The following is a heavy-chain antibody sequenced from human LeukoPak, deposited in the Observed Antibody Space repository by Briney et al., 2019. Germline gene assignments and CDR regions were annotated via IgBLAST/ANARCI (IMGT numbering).Heavy chain of an antibody. V-gene: IGHV3-48*01. D-gene: IGHD5-18*01. Sequence: GGSLRLSCAASGFTFSSYSMNWVRQAPGKGLEWVSYISSSSSTIYYADSVKGRFTISRDNAKNSLYLQMNSLRAEDTAVYYCARGHTRGYSYAAYYYYMDVWGKGTTVTVSS. CDR2: ISSSSSTI. CDR1: GFTFSSYS. J-gene: IGHJ6*03. CDR3: ARGHTRGYSYAAYYYYMDV.